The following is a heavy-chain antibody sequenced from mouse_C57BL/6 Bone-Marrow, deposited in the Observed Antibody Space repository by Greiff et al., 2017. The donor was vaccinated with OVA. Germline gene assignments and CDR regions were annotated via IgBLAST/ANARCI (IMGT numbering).Heavy chain of an antibody. D-gene: IGHD1-1*01. CDR1: GFTFSDYY. CDR3: ARHTTVGRDYFDY. J-gene: IGHJ2*01. V-gene: IGHV5-12*01. Sequence: EVQVVESGGGLVQPGGSLKLSCAASGFTFSDYYMYWVRQTPEKRLEWVAYISNGGGSTYYPDTVKGRFTISRDNAKNTLYLQMSRLKSEDTAMYYCARHTTVGRDYFDYWGQGTTLTVSS. CDR2: ISNGGGST.